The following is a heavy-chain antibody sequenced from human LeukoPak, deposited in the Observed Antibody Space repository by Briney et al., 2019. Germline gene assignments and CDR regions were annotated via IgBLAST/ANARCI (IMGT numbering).Heavy chain of an antibody. Sequence: PRGSLRLSCAASGFTFSDYYMTWIRQAPGQGLEWLSYISSGSGFTKYADSVKGRFTISRDNAKNSLYLQMNSLRAEDTAVYYCAKSPFTIPYGMDVWGQGTTVTVSS. V-gene: IGHV3-11*06. D-gene: IGHD3-9*01. J-gene: IGHJ6*02. CDR3: AKSPFTIPYGMDV. CDR1: GFTFSDYY. CDR2: ISSGSGFT.